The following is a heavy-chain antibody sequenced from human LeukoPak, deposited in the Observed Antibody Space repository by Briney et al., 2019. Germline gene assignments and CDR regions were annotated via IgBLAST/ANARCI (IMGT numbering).Heavy chain of an antibody. D-gene: IGHD3-9*01. CDR2: ITSGGDYI. CDR3: ARGHYDVLAASYKWTPDY. J-gene: IGHJ4*02. CDR1: GFIFDDFG. Sequence: GGSLRLSCAASGFIFDDFGMHWVRQAPGKGLEWVSSITSGGDYIYYADSVKGRFTTSRDNAKNSLSLQLNSLRVEDTAVYYCARGHYDVLAASYKWTPDYWGQGTLVTVSS. V-gene: IGHV3-21*01.